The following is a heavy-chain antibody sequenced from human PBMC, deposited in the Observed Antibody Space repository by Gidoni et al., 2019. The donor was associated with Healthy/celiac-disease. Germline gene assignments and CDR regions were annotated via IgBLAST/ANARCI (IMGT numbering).Heavy chain of an antibody. D-gene: IGHD6-13*01. V-gene: IGHV1-46*01. CDR1: GYTFTSYY. Sequence: QVQLVQSGVEVKNPGASVMVSCQASGYTFTSYYMHRVLQAPGQGLEWMGRINASGGSASYAQKFQGRVTMTRDTSTSTVYMELSRMRSEGTAVYDCARGVYSSSWYYHFDYWGQGTLVTVSS. CDR2: INASGGSA. CDR3: ARGVYSSSWYYHFDY. J-gene: IGHJ4*02.